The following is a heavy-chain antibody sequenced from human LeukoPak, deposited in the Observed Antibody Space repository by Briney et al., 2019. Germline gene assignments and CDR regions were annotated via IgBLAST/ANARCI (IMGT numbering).Heavy chain of an antibody. D-gene: IGHD6-13*01. V-gene: IGHV3-21*01. Sequence: GGSLRLSCAASGFTFSSYSMNRVRQAPGKGLEWVSSISSSSSYIYYADSVKGRFTIFRDNAKNSLYLQMNSLRAEDTAVYYCARDKGSSWYDYWGQGTLVTVSS. CDR3: ARDKGSSWYDY. J-gene: IGHJ4*02. CDR2: ISSSSSYI. CDR1: GFTFSSYS.